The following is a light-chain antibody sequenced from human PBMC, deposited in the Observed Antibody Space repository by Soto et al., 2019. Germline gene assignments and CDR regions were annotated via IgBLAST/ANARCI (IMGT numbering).Light chain of an antibody. CDR1: QSVSRW. CDR3: QQYNRDHT. V-gene: IGKV1-5*01. J-gene: IGKJ2*01. CDR2: DAS. Sequence: DIQMTQSPSTLSASVGDRITISCRASQSVSRWMAWYQQKPGKGPKLLIYDASSLKSGVPSRFSGSGSGTEFTLTISSLQPDDFATYYCQQYNRDHTFGQGTKVEIK.